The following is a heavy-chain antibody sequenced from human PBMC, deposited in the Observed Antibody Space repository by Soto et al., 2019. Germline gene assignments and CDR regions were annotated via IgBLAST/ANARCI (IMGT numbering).Heavy chain of an antibody. CDR3: AKDKGVFNWATSYFDY. D-gene: IGHD1-1*01. CDR2: ISYDGSDG. Sequence: GGSLRLSCAASGFTFGVYNMQWVRQAPGKGPECVAVISYDGSDGYYADSVRGRFTISRDNSKNTLFLQMNSPRPEDTAVYYCAKDKGVFNWATSYFDYWGQGALVTVSS. V-gene: IGHV3-30*18. CDR1: GFTFGVYN. J-gene: IGHJ4*02.